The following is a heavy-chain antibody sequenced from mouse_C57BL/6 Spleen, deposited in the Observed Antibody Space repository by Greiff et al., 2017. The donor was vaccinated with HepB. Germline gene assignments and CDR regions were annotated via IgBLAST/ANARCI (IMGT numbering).Heavy chain of an antibody. CDR1: GYTFTSYW. CDR2: IDPSDSYT. V-gene: IGHV1-69*01. J-gene: IGHJ1*03. Sequence: QVQLQQPGAELVMPGASVKLSCKASGYTFTSYWMHWVKQRPGQGLEWSGEIDPSDSYTNYNQKFKGKSTLTVDKSSSTAYMQLSSLTSEDSAVYYCARGGYFDVWGTGTTVSVSS. CDR3: ARGGYFDV.